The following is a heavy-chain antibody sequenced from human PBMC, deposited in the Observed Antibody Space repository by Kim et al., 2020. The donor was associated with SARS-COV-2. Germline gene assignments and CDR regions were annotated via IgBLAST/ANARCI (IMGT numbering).Heavy chain of an antibody. Sequence: GESLKISCKGSGYSFTSYWIGWVRQMPGKGLEWMGIIYPGDSDARYSPSFQGQVTISADKSITTTYLQWSSLKASDTAIYYCARQGYCSSSTCRLYFDLWGRGTLVTVSS. CDR2: IYPGDSDA. D-gene: IGHD2-2*01. CDR3: ARQGYCSSSTCRLYFDL. CDR1: GYSFTSYW. J-gene: IGHJ2*01. V-gene: IGHV5-51*01.